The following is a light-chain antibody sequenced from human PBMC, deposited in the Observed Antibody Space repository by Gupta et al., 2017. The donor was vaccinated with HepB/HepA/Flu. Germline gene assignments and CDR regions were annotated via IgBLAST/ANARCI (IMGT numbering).Light chain of an antibody. CDR2: EVN. CDR1: SSDVGGYNY. V-gene: IGLV2-8*01. CDR3: CSFAGGNRV. Sequence: QSALTQPPSASGSPGQSVTISCTATSSDVGGYNYVSWYQQHPGKAPKLMIYEVNKRPSGVPDRFSGSKSGNTASLTVSGLQAEDEADYYCCSFAGGNRVFGGGTKLTVL. J-gene: IGLJ2*01.